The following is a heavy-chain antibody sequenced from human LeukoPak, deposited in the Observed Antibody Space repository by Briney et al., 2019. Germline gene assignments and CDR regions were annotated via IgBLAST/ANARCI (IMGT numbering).Heavy chain of an antibody. CDR1: GGSFSGYY. V-gene: IGHV4-34*01. CDR3: ARDTPDYYDSSGYNTYLRYFDY. D-gene: IGHD3-22*01. Sequence: SSETLSLTCAVYGGSFSGYYWSWIRQPPGKGLEWIGEINHSGSTNYNPSLKSRVTISVDTSKNQFSLKLSSVTAADTAVYYCARDTPDYYDSSGYNTYLRYFDYWGQGTLVTVSS. J-gene: IGHJ4*02. CDR2: INHSGST.